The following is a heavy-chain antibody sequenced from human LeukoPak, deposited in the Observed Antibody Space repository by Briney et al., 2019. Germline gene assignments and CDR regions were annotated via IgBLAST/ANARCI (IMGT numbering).Heavy chain of an antibody. CDR3: ARPPNSGIAARHADY. V-gene: IGHV3-30-3*01. CDR2: ISYDGSNK. CDR1: GFTFSSYA. Sequence: GGSLRLSCAASGFTFSSYAMHWVRQAPGKGLEWVAVISYDGSNKYYADSVKGRFTISRDNSKNTLYLQMNSLRAEDTAVYYCARPPNSGIAARHADYWGQGTLVTVSS. J-gene: IGHJ4*02. D-gene: IGHD6-6*01.